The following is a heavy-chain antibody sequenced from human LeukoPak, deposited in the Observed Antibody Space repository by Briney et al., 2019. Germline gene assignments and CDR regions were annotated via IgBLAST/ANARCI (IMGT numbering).Heavy chain of an antibody. D-gene: IGHD6-19*01. Sequence: SETLSLTCTVSGGSISSFYWSWIRQPPGKGLEWIGYIYYSGSTDYNPSLKSRVTMSVDTSKNQFSLKLSSVTAADTAVYYCASGVAVAGDAFDIWGQGTMVTVSS. CDR1: GGSISSFY. CDR2: IYYSGST. V-gene: IGHV4-59*12. J-gene: IGHJ3*02. CDR3: ASGVAVAGDAFDI.